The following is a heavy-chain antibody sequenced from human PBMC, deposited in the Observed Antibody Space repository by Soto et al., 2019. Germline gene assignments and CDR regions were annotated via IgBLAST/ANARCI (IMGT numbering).Heavy chain of an antibody. CDR1: GFTFSSYA. CDR3: ARVAVEMATIHVFDY. Sequence: QVQLVECGGGVVQPGRSLRLSCAASGFTFSSYAMHWVRQAPGKGLEWVAVISYDGSNKYYADSVKGRFTISRDNSKNPLYLQMNSLRAEDTAVYYCARVAVEMATIHVFDYWGQGTLVTVSS. D-gene: IGHD5-12*01. V-gene: IGHV3-30-3*01. J-gene: IGHJ4*02. CDR2: ISYDGSNK.